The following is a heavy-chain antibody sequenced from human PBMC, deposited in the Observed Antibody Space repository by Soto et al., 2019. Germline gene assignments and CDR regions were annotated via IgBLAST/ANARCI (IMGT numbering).Heavy chain of an antibody. J-gene: IGHJ4*02. Sequence: GASGKVSWKASGYTFTRYGMSWGRPAPGQRVEWMGWISAYNGNTNYAQKLQGRVTMTTDTSTSTAYMELRSLRSDDTAVYYCARDRADYYDSRGFGDYWGQGSLVIVSS. V-gene: IGHV1-18*01. CDR1: GYTFTRYG. CDR3: ARDRADYYDSRGFGDY. D-gene: IGHD3-22*01. CDR2: ISAYNGNT.